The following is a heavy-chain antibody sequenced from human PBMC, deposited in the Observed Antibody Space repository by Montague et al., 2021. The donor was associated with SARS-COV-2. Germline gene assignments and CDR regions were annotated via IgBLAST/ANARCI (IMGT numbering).Heavy chain of an antibody. CDR2: IYYSGST. V-gene: IGHV4-39*01. Sequence: SETLSLTCTVSGGSISSSSYYWGWIRQPPGKGLEWIGSIYYSGSTYYNPSLKSRVTISVDTSKNPFSLKLSSVTAADTAVYYCARLSKTGYPPLYYYYGMDVWGQGTTVTVSS. D-gene: IGHD3-9*01. CDR1: GGSISSSSYY. J-gene: IGHJ6*02. CDR3: ARLSKTGYPPLYYYYGMDV.